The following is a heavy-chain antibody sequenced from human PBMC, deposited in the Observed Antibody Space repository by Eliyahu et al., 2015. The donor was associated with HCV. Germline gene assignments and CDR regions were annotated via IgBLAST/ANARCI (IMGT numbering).Heavy chain of an antibody. J-gene: IGHJ4*02. Sequence: VQLVQSGAEVKKPGASMKVSCKASGYTFXSYTVHWVRQAPGQRPEWMGWINGGSGHTKYSQNFQGRVTITRDASASTVYMELSSLRSEDTAVYYCARAQDYDALTGYYVDRLDFWGQGTLVTVSS. CDR2: INGGSGHT. CDR3: ARAQDYDALTGYYVDRLDF. D-gene: IGHD3-9*01. V-gene: IGHV1-3*01. CDR1: GYTFXSYT.